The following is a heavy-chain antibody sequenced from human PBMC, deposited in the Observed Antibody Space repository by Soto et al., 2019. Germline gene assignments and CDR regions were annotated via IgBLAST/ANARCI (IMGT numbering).Heavy chain of an antibody. V-gene: IGHV3-48*04. CDR3: ARDKDWAFDY. CDR1: GFTFSSYS. Sequence: GXSLRLSCVGSGFTFSSYSIVWVRQAPGKGLEWISYIFVSSTPIYYADSVKGRFTVSRDNAKNSLFLVMNSLRAEDTALYYCARDKDWAFDYWGQGTLVTVSS. D-gene: IGHD3-9*01. CDR2: IFVSSTPI. J-gene: IGHJ4*02.